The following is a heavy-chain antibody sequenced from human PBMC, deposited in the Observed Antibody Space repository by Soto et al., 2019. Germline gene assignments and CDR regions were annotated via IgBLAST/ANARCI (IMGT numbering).Heavy chain of an antibody. D-gene: IGHD3-10*01. CDR1: GGSMSSYY. J-gene: IGHJ6*02. CDR2: IYYSGST. CDR3: ARRGYGPGFPYYYGMDV. Sequence: LSLTCTVSGGSMSSYYWSWIRQPPGKGLEWIGYIYYSGSTNYNPSLKSRVTMSVDTPKNQSSLKLSSVTAADTAVYYCARRGYGPGFPYYYGMDVWGQGTTVTSP. V-gene: IGHV4-59*01.